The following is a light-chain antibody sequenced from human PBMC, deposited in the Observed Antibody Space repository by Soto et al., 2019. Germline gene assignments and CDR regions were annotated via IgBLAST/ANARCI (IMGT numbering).Light chain of an antibody. CDR3: CSYAGSILYV. V-gene: IGLV2-23*02. CDR2: GVS. CDR1: SSDVGSYNL. J-gene: IGLJ1*01. Sequence: QSVLTQPASVSGSPGQSITISCTGTSSDVGSYNLVSWYQQHPGKAPKLMIYGVSKRPSGVSNRFSGSKSGNTASLTISGLQAEDEADYYCCSYAGSILYVFGTGTKLTVL.